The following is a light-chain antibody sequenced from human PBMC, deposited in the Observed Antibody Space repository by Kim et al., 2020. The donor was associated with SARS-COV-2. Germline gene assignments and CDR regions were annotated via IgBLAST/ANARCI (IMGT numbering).Light chain of an antibody. CDR2: EVS. J-gene: IGLJ2*01. CDR1: SSDVGGYNY. CDR3: CSYAGSNNWV. Sequence: QSALTQPPSASGSPGQSVTISCTGTSSDVGGYNYVSWYQQHPGKAPKLMIDEVSKRPSGVPDRFSGSKSGNTASLTVSGLKAEDEADYYCCSYAGSNNWVFGGGTQLTVL. V-gene: IGLV2-8*01.